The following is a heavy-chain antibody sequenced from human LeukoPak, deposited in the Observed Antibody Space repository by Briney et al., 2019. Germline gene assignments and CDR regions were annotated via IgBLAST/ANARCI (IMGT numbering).Heavy chain of an antibody. D-gene: IGHD2-2*01. J-gene: IGHJ6*02. CDR3: TTDPSFMPRAYYGMDV. CDR2: VKSKTDGGTT. CDR1: GFTFSNAW. Sequence: GGSLRLSCAASGFTFSNAWMSWVRQAPRKGLEWDGRVKSKTDGGTTDYAAPVKGRFTISRDDSKNTLYLQMNSLKTEDTAVYYCTTDPSFMPRAYYGMDVWGQGTTVTVSS. V-gene: IGHV3-15*01.